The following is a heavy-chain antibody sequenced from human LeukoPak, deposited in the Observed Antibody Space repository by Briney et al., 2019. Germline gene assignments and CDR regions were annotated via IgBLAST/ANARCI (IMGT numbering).Heavy chain of an antibody. CDR3: ARQVATKGEWAFDI. D-gene: IGHD5-12*01. J-gene: IGHJ3*02. CDR2: MYHSGST. CDR1: GYSISSGHY. V-gene: IGHV4-38-2*02. Sequence: SETLSLTCTVSGYSISSGHYWGWIRQPPGKGLEWIGSMYHSGSTYYNPPLKSRVTISEDTSKNQFSLKLRSVTAADTAMYYCARQVATKGEWAFDIWGQGTMVTASS.